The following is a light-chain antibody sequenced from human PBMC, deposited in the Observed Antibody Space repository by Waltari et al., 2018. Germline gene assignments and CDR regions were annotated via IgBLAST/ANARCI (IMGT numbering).Light chain of an antibody. CDR1: QDIGNR. V-gene: IGKV1-12*01. Sequence: IQMTQSPSPVSATVGASVTITCRSSQDIGNRLAWYQQKPGKAPNLLISGTSSLQTGVPSRFSGSGSGTEFTLTISSLQPEDFGTYYCQQGNSFPITFGPGTKVEIK. CDR3: QQGNSFPIT. CDR2: GTS. J-gene: IGKJ3*01.